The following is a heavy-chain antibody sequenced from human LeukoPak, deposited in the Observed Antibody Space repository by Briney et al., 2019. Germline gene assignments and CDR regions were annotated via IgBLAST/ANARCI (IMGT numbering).Heavy chain of an antibody. J-gene: IGHJ4*02. CDR3: ARVGGHCTSTSCPPPDY. Sequence: GGSLRLSCAASGFTFSSYNMDWVRQAPGKGLEWVSFIDSSSRYIYQADSVEGRFTISRDNAKSSVFLQMNSLRAEDTAVYYCARVGGHCTSTSCPPPDYWGQGTLVTVSS. CDR1: GFTFSSYN. V-gene: IGHV3-21*01. D-gene: IGHD2-2*01. CDR2: IDSSSRYI.